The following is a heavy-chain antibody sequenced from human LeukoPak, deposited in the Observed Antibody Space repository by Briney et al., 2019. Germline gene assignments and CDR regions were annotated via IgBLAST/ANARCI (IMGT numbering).Heavy chain of an antibody. CDR3: AKRGVVIRVILVGFHKEAYYFDS. J-gene: IGHJ4*02. D-gene: IGHD3-22*01. V-gene: IGHV3-23*01. CDR2: ISDSGGST. CDR1: GITLSNYG. Sequence: PGGSLRLSCAVSGITLSNYGMSWVRQAPGKGLEWVAGISDSGGSTNYADSVKDRFTISRDSPKNTLYLQMTSLRAEDTAVYFCAKRGVVIRVILVGFHKEAYYFDSWGQGALVTVSS.